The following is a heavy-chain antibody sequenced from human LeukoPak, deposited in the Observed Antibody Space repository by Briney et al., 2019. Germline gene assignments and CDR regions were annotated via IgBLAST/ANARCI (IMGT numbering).Heavy chain of an antibody. D-gene: IGHD6-19*01. CDR1: GFAVSDSY. V-gene: IGHV3-53*01. CDR2: IYTGGNT. Sequence: PGGSLRLSCAASGFAVSDSYMSWVRQGPGKGLEWVSFIYTGGNTYYADSVKGRFTISRDNSKNTLYLQMNSLRAEDTAVYYCAIGRASGWYEFDYWGQGTLVTVSS. CDR3: AIGRASGWYEFDY. J-gene: IGHJ4*02.